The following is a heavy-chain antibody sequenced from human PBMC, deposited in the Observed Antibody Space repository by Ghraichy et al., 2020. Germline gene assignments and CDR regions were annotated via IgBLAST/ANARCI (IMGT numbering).Heavy chain of an antibody. D-gene: IGHD5-24*01. Sequence: SQTLSLTCTVSGGSISSSSYYWGWIRQPPGKGLEWIGSIYYSGSTYYNPSLKSRVTISVDTSKNQFSLKLSSVTAADTAVYYCARGWFNGYNSYYFDYWGQGTLVTVSS. CDR2: IYYSGST. CDR1: GGSISSSSYY. CDR3: ARGWFNGYNSYYFDY. J-gene: IGHJ4*02. V-gene: IGHV4-39*01.